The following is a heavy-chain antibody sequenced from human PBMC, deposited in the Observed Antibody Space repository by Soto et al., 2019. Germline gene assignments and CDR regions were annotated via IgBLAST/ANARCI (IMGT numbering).Heavy chain of an antibody. V-gene: IGHV4-34*01. CDR2: INHSGST. CDR3: ARGSVRDCSGGSCYLGYYGMDV. J-gene: IGHJ6*02. Sequence: QVQLQQWGAGLLKPSETLSLTCAVYGGSFSGYYWSWIRQPPGKGLEWIGEINHSGSTNYNPSLKSRLAIAVGTPKDQFCLKLCSVTAGDTGVYYWARGSVRDCSGGSCYLGYYGMDVWGQGTTVTVSS. CDR1: GGSFSGYY. D-gene: IGHD2-15*01.